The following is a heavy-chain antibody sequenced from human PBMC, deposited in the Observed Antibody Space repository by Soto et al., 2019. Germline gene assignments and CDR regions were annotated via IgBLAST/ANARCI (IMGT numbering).Heavy chain of an antibody. J-gene: IGHJ4*02. V-gene: IGHV4-34*01. CDR2: INHSGST. CDR3: ARGEVAAAPYYFDY. CDR1: GGSVSGYY. Sequence: SETLSLTCAVYGGSVSGYYWSWIRQPPGKGLEWIGEINHSGSTNYNPSPKSRVTISVDTSKNQFSLKLSSVTAADTAVYYCARGEVAAAPYYFDYWGQGTLVTVSS. D-gene: IGHD2-15*01.